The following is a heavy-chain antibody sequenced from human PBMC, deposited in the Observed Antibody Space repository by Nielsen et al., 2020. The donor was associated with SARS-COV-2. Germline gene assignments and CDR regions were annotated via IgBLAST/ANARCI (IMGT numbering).Heavy chain of an antibody. J-gene: IGHJ6*03. D-gene: IGHD3-3*01. Sequence: ASLKVSCKASGYTFTSYDINWVRQATGQGLEWMGWMNPNSGNTDYAQKFQGWVTMTRDTSISTAYMELSRLRSDDTAVYYCARGTPLEGYYYYYMDVWGKGTTVTVSS. CDR2: MNPNSGNT. CDR1: GYTFTSYD. V-gene: IGHV1-8*01. CDR3: ARGTPLEGYYYYYMDV.